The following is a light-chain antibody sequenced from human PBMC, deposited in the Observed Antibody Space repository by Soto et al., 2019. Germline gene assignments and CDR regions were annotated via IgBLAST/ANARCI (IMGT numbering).Light chain of an antibody. CDR1: QSISSY. CDR3: QQSYSTPRVYT. CDR2: AAS. V-gene: IGKV1-39*01. Sequence: DIQMTQSPSSLSASVGDRVTITCRASQSISSYLNWYQQKPGKAPKLLIYAASSLQSGVPSRFSGSGSGADFTLNISSLQPENFANYYCQQSYSTPRVYTFGQVTKLEIK. J-gene: IGKJ2*01.